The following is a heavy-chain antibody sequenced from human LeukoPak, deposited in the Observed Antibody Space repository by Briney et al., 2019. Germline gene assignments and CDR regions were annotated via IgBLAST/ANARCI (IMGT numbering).Heavy chain of an antibody. Sequence: GESLKISCKGSGYSFTSYWIGWVRQMPGKGLEWMGIIYPGDSDTRYSPSFQGQVTISADKSISTAYLQWSSLKASDTAMYHCARHLYYYDSSGYYLFDYWGQGTLVTVSS. V-gene: IGHV5-51*01. CDR2: IYPGDSDT. CDR3: ARHLYYYDSSGYYLFDY. D-gene: IGHD3-22*01. J-gene: IGHJ4*02. CDR1: GYSFTSYW.